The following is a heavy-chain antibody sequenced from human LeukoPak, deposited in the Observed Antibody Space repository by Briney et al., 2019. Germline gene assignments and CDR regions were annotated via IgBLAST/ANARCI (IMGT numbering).Heavy chain of an antibody. V-gene: IGHV3-30*02. CDR3: ARILDSAWGELGY. CDR1: GFTFSSYG. J-gene: IGHJ4*02. CDR2: IRSDGSNK. Sequence: GGSLRLSCAASGFTFSSYGMHWVRQAPGKGLEWMAFIRSDGSNKYYADSVKGRFTISRDNSKNTLYLQMNSLRADDTAVYYCARILDSAWGELGYWGQGTLVTVSS. D-gene: IGHD6-19*01.